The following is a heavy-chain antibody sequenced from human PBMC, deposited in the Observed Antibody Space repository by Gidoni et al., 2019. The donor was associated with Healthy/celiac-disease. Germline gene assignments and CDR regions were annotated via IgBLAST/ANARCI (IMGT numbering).Heavy chain of an antibody. CDR2: IYWNDDK. J-gene: IGHJ4*02. CDR3: AHSYDFWSGPSYYFDY. CDR1: GFSLSTSGVG. V-gene: IGHV2-5*01. Sequence: QITLKESGPTLVKPTQTLTLTCTFSGFSLSTSGVGVGWIRKPPGKALEWLALIYWNDDKRYSPSLKSRLTITKDTSKNQVVLTMTNMDPVDTATYYCAHSYDFWSGPSYYFDYWGQGTLVTVSS. D-gene: IGHD3-3*01.